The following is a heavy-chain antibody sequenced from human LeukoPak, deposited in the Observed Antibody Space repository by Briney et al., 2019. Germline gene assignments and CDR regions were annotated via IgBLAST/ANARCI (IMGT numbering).Heavy chain of an antibody. Sequence: GGSLRLSCAASGFTFSRYGMHWVRQAPGKGLEWVAFIRYDGSNKYYADSVKGRFTISRDNSKNTLYLQMNSLRAEDTAVYYCASIVVVAADAKNDYWGQGTLVTVSS. CDR1: GFTFSRYG. CDR2: IRYDGSNK. CDR3: ASIVVVAADAKNDY. J-gene: IGHJ4*02. V-gene: IGHV3-30*02. D-gene: IGHD2-15*01.